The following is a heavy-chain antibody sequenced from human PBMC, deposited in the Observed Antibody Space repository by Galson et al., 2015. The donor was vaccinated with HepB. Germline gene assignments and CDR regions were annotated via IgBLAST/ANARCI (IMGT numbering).Heavy chain of an antibody. V-gene: IGHV3-23*01. CDR3: AKDSSGGLFLSGYLALRD. D-gene: IGHD3-3*01. J-gene: IGHJ4*02. CDR2: ISGSGGSR. CDR1: GFTFSDYA. Sequence: SLRLSCAGSGFTFSDYAMSWVRQAPGKGLEWVSGISGSGGSRYYAASVKGRFTISRDNSKNTLYLQMNSLRAEDTAVYFCAKDSSGGLFLSGYLALRDWGQGTLVSVSS.